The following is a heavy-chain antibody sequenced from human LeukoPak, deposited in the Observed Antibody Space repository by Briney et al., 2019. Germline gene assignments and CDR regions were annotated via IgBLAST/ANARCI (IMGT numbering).Heavy chain of an antibody. J-gene: IGHJ6*02. CDR1: GGTFSSYA. CDR2: IIPILGIA. Sequence: GASVKVSCKASGGTFSSYAISWVRQAPGQGLEWMGRIIPILGIANYAQKFQGRVTITADKSTSTAYMELSSLRSEDTAVYYCALGVTDYYYYGMDVWGQGTTVTVSS. D-gene: IGHD3-10*01. CDR3: ALGVTDYYYYGMDV. V-gene: IGHV1-69*04.